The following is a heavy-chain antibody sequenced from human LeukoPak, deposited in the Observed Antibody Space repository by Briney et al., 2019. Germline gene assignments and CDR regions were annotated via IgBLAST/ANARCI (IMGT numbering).Heavy chain of an antibody. J-gene: IGHJ6*03. CDR2: IYYSGST. V-gene: IGHV4-59*01. Sequence: PSETLSLTCTVSGGSISSYYWSWIRQPPGKGLEWIGYIYYSGSTNYNPSLKSRVTISADTSKNQFSLKLSSVTAADTAVYYCARDPSERYYYYMDVWGKGTTVTVSS. CDR1: GGSISSYY. D-gene: IGHD1-1*01. CDR3: ARDPSERYYYYMDV.